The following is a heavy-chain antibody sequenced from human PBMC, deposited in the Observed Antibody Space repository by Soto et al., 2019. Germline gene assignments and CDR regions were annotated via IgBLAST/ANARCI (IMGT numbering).Heavy chain of an antibody. J-gene: IGHJ5*02. D-gene: IGHD7-27*01. CDR3: ARGSLGQEFWFDP. CDR1: GYSISSGYY. CDR2: IYHSGST. Sequence: ASETLSLTCAVSGYSISSGYYWGWIRQPPGKGLEWIGSIYHSGSTYYNPSLKSRVTISVDTSKNQFSLKLSSVTAADTAVYYCARGSLGQEFWFDPWGQGTLVTVSS. V-gene: IGHV4-38-2*01.